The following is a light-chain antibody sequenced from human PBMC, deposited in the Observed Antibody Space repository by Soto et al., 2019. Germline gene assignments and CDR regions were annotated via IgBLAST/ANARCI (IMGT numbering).Light chain of an antibody. Sequence: EIVLTQSPGTLSLSPGERATLSCRASQSVSSSYLAWYQQKPGQAPRLLIYGASSRATGIPDRFSGSGSGTVLTLTINILEPDDFAVYYCHQYGNSPQTFGQGTKVDIK. CDR2: GAS. CDR3: HQYGNSPQT. J-gene: IGKJ1*01. V-gene: IGKV3-20*01. CDR1: QSVSSSY.